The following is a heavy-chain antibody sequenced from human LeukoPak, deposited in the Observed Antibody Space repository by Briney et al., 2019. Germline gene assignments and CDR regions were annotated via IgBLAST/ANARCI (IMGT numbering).Heavy chain of an antibody. Sequence: SETLSLTCAVSGGSISSSNWWSWVRQPPGKGLEWIGEIYHSGSTNYNPSLKSRVTISVDKSNNQFSLKPSSVTAADTAVYYCARASPPIGYYYDSSGRTIDYWGQGTLVTVSS. CDR1: GGSISSSNW. J-gene: IGHJ4*02. D-gene: IGHD3-22*01. CDR3: ARASPPIGYYYDSSGRTIDY. CDR2: IYHSGST. V-gene: IGHV4-4*02.